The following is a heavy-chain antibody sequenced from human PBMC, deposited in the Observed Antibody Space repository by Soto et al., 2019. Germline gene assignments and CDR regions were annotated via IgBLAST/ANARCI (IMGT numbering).Heavy chain of an antibody. D-gene: IGHD6-13*01. V-gene: IGHV3-23*01. CDR2: ITGSGGTT. CDR1: GGSISSSSYY. CDR3: AKEYTSTTRGAFDI. Sequence: ETLSLTCTVSGGSISSSSYYWGWIRQPPGKGLEWVSGITGSGGTTFFADSVKGRFTISRDSSKNSVSLQMSGLRAEDTAVYYCAKEYTSTTRGAFDIWGQGTMVTVSS. J-gene: IGHJ3*02.